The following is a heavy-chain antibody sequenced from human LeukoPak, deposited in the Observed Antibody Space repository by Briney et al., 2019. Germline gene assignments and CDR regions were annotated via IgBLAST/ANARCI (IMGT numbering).Heavy chain of an antibody. V-gene: IGHV4-39*07. J-gene: IGHJ6*03. CDR3: ARDTRYFDWPYYYYYYYMDV. Sequence: SETLSLTCTVSGGSISSSSYYWGWIRPPPGKGLEWIGSIYYSGSTYSNPSLKSRVTISVDTSKNQCSLKLSSVTAADTAVYYCARDTRYFDWPYYYYYYYMDVWGKGSTVTVCS. CDR1: GGSISSSSYY. D-gene: IGHD3-9*01. CDR2: IYYSGST.